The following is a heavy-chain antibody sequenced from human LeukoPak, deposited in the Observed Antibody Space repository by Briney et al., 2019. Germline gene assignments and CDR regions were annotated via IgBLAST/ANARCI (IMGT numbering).Heavy chain of an antibody. Sequence: ASVKVSCKASGYTFTSYDINWVRQATGQGLEWMGWMNPNSGNTGYAQKFQGRVTMTRSTSISTAYMELSSLRSEDTAVYYCARENIVVVTAITSGYGMDVWGQGTTVTVSS. CDR2: MNPNSGNT. J-gene: IGHJ6*02. CDR1: GYTFTSYD. V-gene: IGHV1-8*01. D-gene: IGHD2-21*02. CDR3: ARENIVVVTAITSGYGMDV.